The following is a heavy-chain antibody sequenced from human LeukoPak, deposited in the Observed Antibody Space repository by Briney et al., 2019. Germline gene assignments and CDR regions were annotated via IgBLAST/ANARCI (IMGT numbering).Heavy chain of an antibody. CDR3: APAGGYGPPYYYYGMDV. D-gene: IGHD5-18*01. CDR1: GFTFSSYA. CDR2: ISYDGSNK. J-gene: IGHJ6*02. V-gene: IGHV3-30-3*01. Sequence: GWSLRLSCAASGFTFSSYAMPWVRQAPGKGLEWVAVISYDGSNKYYADSVKGRFTISRDNSKNTLYLQMNSLRAEDTAVYYCAPAGGYGPPYYYYGMDVWGQGTTVTVSS.